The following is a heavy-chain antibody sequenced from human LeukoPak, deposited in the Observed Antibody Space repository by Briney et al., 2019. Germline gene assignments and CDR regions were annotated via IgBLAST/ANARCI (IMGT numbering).Heavy chain of an antibody. D-gene: IGHD6-13*01. CDR1: GGSFTGYY. V-gene: IGHV4-59*12. J-gene: IGHJ4*02. CDR2: IYYSGNT. CDR3: ARRVHSSSWSSYFDY. Sequence: PSETLSLTCGVSGGSFTGYYWSWIRQPPGKGLEWIGYIYYSGNTNYNPSLKRRVTISLDTSKNQFSLKLNSVTAADTAVYYCARRVHSSSWSSYFDYWGQETLVTVSS.